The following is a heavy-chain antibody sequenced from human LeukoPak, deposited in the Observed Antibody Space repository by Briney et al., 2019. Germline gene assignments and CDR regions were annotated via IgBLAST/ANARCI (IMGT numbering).Heavy chain of an antibody. V-gene: IGHV4-34*01. Sequence: KPSETLSLTRTVSGGSISSYYWSWIRQPPGKGLEWIGEINHSGSTNYNPSLKSRVTISVDTSKNQFSLKLSSVTAADTAVYYCAREYSGSYYAYWGQGTLVTVSS. D-gene: IGHD1-26*01. CDR2: INHSGST. CDR3: AREYSGSYYAY. CDR1: GGSISSYY. J-gene: IGHJ4*02.